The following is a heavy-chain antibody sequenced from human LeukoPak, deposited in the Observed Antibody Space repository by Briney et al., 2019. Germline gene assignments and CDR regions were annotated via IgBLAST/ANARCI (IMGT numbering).Heavy chain of an antibody. V-gene: IGHV3-23*01. CDR2: ISGSGGST. CDR1: GFTFSSYA. J-gene: IGHJ4*02. CDR3: AKNARPGSSRYVSWDY. Sequence: GGSLRLSCAASGFTFSSYAMSWVRQAPGKGLEWVSAISGSGGSTYYADSVKGRFTISRDNSKNTLYLQMNSLRAEDTAVYYCAKNARPGSSRYVSWDYWGQGTLVTVSS. D-gene: IGHD6-13*01.